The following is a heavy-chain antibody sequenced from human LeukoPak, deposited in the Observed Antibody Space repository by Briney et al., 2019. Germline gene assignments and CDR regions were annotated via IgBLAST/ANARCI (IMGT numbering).Heavy chain of an antibody. J-gene: IGHJ6*02. Sequence: SETLSLTCAVYGGSFSGYYWSWIRQPPGKGLEWIGEINHSVSTNYNPSLKSRVTISVDTSKNQFSLKLSSVTAADTAVYYCARGGRDDYVWGSYRYTPGYYGMDVWGQGTTVTVSS. CDR2: INHSVST. D-gene: IGHD3-16*02. CDR1: GGSFSGYY. V-gene: IGHV4-34*01. CDR3: ARGGRDDYVWGSYRYTPGYYGMDV.